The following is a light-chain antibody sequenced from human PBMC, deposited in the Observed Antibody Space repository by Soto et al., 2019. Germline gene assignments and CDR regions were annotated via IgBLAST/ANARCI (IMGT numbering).Light chain of an antibody. J-gene: IGKJ2*01. CDR3: QQRSNWPYT. Sequence: EIVLTQSPATLSLSPGERATLSCRASQSVSSYLAWYQQKPGQAPRLLIYDASNRATGIPARFSGSGSGTEFTLTISSLEPEDFAVYYCQQRSNWPYTFGQGTTLEIK. CDR2: DAS. CDR1: QSVSSY. V-gene: IGKV3-11*01.